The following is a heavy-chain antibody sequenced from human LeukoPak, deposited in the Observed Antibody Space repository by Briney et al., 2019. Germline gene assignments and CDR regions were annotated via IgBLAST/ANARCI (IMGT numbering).Heavy chain of an antibody. J-gene: IGHJ4*02. CDR1: GFTFSNYA. CDR3: AREGSGYYFDY. CDR2: ISGSGGST. Sequence: GSLRLSCAASGFTFSNYAISWVRQAPGKGLVWVSSISGSGGSTYYTDSVKGRFTISRDNSKNSLYLQMNSLRAEDTAIYYCAREGSGYYFDYWGQGTLVTVSS. V-gene: IGHV3-23*01. D-gene: IGHD6-25*01.